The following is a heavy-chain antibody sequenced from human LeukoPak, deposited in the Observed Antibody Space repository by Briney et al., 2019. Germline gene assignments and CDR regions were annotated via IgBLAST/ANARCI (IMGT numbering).Heavy chain of an antibody. V-gene: IGHV4-34*01. CDR1: GGSFSGYY. CDR3: ARGWGYDSSGYYLGY. D-gene: IGHD3-22*01. J-gene: IGHJ4*02. Sequence: SETLSLTCAVYGGSFSGYYWNWIRQPPGKGLEWIGEINHSGSTNYNPSLKSRVTISVDTSKNQFSLKLSSVTAADTAVYYCARGWGYDSSGYYLGYWGQGTLVTVSS. CDR2: INHSGST.